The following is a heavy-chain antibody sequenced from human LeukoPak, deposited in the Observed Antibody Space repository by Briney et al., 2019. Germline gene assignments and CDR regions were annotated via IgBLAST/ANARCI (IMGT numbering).Heavy chain of an antibody. Sequence: GSLRLSCAASGFTFSTYAMIWVRQAPGKGLEWVSVISGSGGSAYYADSVKGRFTISRDNSKNTLHLQMNSLRAEDTAVYYCAKGRSTIFGVIIISPDFDYWGQGTLVTVSS. J-gene: IGHJ4*02. CDR2: ISGSGGSA. V-gene: IGHV3-23*01. D-gene: IGHD3-3*01. CDR1: GFTFSTYA. CDR3: AKGRSTIFGVIIISPDFDY.